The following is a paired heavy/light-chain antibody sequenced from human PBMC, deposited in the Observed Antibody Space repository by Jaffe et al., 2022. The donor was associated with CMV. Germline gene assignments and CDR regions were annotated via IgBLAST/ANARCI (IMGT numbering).Light chain of an antibody. J-gene: IGLJ2*01. V-gene: IGLV3-10*01. CDR3: YSTDSSGNHRGV. CDR2: EDS. CDR1: ALPKKY. Sequence: SYELTQPPSVSVSPGQTARITCSGDALPKKYAYWYQQKSGQAPVLVIYEDSKRPSGIPERFSGSSSGTMATLTISGAQVEDEADYYCYSTDSSGNHRGVFGGGTKLTVL.
Heavy chain of an antibody. CDR2: ISAYNGNT. V-gene: IGHV1-18*01. J-gene: IGHJ4*02. Sequence: QVQLVQSGAEVKKPGASVKVSCKASGYTFTSYGISWVRQAPGQGLEWMGWISAYNGNTNYAQKLQGRVTMTTDTSTSTAYMELRSLRSDDTAVYYCARKYYYDSSGYYYEDYWGQGTLVTVSS. D-gene: IGHD3-22*01. CDR3: ARKYYYDSSGYYYEDY. CDR1: GYTFTSYG.